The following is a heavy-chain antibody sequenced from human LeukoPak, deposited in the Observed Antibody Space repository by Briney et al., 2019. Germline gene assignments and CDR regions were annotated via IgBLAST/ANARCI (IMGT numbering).Heavy chain of an antibody. CDR1: GDSVSSNSAA. J-gene: IGHJ5*02. V-gene: IGHV6-1*01. CDR3: ARAYSSSWYFNWFDP. CDR2: TYYRSKWYN. Sequence: SQTLSLTCAISGDSVSSNSAAWSWIRQSPSRGLEWLGRTYYRSKWYNDYAVSVKSRITINPDTSKNQFSLQLNSVTPEDAAVYFCARAYSSSWYFNWFDPWGQGTLVTVSS. D-gene: IGHD6-13*01.